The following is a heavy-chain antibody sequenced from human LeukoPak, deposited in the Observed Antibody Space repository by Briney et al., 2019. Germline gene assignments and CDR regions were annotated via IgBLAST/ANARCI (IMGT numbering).Heavy chain of an antibody. CDR1: GYTFTSYY. J-gene: IGHJ4*02. Sequence: SVTVSCKPSGYTFTSYYMHWVRHPPGQGLEWMGRIIPIFGTANYAQKFQGRVTITTDESTSTAYMELSSLRSEDTVVYYCARVGYSYGYYFDYWGQGTLVTVSS. V-gene: IGHV1-69*05. CDR2: IIPIFGTA. CDR3: ARVGYSYGYYFDY. D-gene: IGHD5-18*01.